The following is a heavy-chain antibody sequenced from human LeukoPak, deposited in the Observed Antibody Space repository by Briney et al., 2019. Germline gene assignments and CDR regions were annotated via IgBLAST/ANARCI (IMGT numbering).Heavy chain of an antibody. V-gene: IGHV5-51*01. CDR1: GYSFTSHW. J-gene: IGHJ4*02. D-gene: IGHD4-17*01. Sequence: GESLKISCKGSGYSFTSHWIGWVRHMPGKGLEWMGIISGDESDTRYSPSFQGQVTISADKSISTTYLQWSSLKASDTAIYYCARHWRDGDSRSLDYWGQGTLVTVSS. CDR3: ARHWRDGDSRSLDY. CDR2: ISGDESDT.